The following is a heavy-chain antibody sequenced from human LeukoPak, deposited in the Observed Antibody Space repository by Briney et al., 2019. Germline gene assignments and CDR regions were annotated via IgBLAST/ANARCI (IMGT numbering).Heavy chain of an antibody. D-gene: IGHD3-10*01. V-gene: IGHV4-59*01. Sequence: DPSETLSLTCTVSGGSISSYYWSWIRQPPGKGLEWIGYIYYSGSTYYNPSLRSRVTISVDTSKNQFSLKLSSVTAADTAVYYCARALRGSLDYWGQGTLVTVSS. CDR2: IYYSGST. J-gene: IGHJ4*02. CDR1: GGSISSYY. CDR3: ARALRGSLDY.